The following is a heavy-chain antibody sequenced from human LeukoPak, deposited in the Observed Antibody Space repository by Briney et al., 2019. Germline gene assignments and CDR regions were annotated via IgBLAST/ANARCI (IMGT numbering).Heavy chain of an antibody. Sequence: ASVKVSCKASGGTFSSYAISWVRQAPGRGLEWMGIINPSGGSTSYAQKFQGRVTMTRDTSTSTVYMELSSLRSEDTAVYYCASASRYCSSTSCYTGALGWGQGTLVTVSS. CDR3: ASASRYCSSTSCYTGALG. J-gene: IGHJ4*02. CDR2: INPSGGST. V-gene: IGHV1-46*01. D-gene: IGHD2-2*02. CDR1: GGTFSSYA.